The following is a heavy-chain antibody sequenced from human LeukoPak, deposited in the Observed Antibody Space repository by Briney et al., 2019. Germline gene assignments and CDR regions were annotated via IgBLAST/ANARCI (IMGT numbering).Heavy chain of an antibody. CDR3: ARDPVAAAQRGYFDY. J-gene: IGHJ4*02. Sequence: PGGSLRLSCAASGFTFSSYSMNWVRQAPGKGLEWVSSISSSSSSYIYYADSMKGRFTISRDNSKNTLYLQMNSLRAEDTAMYYCARDPVAAAQRGYFDYWGQGTLVTVSS. CDR2: ISSSSSSYI. V-gene: IGHV3-21*01. CDR1: GFTFSSYS. D-gene: IGHD6-13*01.